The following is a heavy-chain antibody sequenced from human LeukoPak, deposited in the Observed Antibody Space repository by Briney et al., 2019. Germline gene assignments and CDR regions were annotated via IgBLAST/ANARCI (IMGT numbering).Heavy chain of an antibody. V-gene: IGHV4-38-2*01. CDR3: ARQGPWTYYYGSGSSRTDY. J-gene: IGHJ4*02. Sequence: SETLSLTCAVSGYSISSGYYWGWIRQPPGKGLEWIGSIYRSGSTYYNPSLKSRVTISVDTSKNQFSLKLSSVTAADTAVYYCARQGPWTYYYGSGSSRTDYWGQGTLVTVSS. CDR2: IYRSGST. CDR1: GYSISSGYY. D-gene: IGHD3-10*01.